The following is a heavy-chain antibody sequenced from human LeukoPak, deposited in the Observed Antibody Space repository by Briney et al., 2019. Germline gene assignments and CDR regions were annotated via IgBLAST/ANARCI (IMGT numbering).Heavy chain of an antibody. Sequence: GGSLRLSCAASGFTFSSYWMHWVRQAPGKGLVWVSRISGDGTARNYADSVKGRFTISRDDAKNTVDLQMNSLRGEDTAVYYCVRGRGSYGWFDPWGQGTLVTVSS. CDR1: GFTFSSYW. CDR2: ISGDGTAR. D-gene: IGHD3-10*01. V-gene: IGHV3-74*01. CDR3: VRGRGSYGWFDP. J-gene: IGHJ5*02.